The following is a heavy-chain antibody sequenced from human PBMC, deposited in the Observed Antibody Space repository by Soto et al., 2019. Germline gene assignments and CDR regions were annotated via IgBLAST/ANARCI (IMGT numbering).Heavy chain of an antibody. J-gene: IGHJ6*03. CDR2: INAGSGNT. CDR3: ARDLGWRNCSSTSCKTGYYYMDV. Sequence: ASVKVSCKASGYTSTNYGMHWVRQAPGQRLEWMGWINAGSGNTKYSQKFQGRITITRDTSASTVYMELNSLRAEDTAVYYCARDLGWRNCSSTSCKTGYYYMDVWGKGTTVTVSS. D-gene: IGHD2-2*01. V-gene: IGHV1-3*01. CDR1: GYTSTNYG.